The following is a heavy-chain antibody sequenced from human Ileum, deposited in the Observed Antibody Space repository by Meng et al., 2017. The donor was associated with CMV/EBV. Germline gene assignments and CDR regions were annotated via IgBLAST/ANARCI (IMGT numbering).Heavy chain of an antibody. CDR2: IATSGSD. CDR1: GDFANNFY. J-gene: IGHJ4*02. D-gene: IGHD4-17*01. V-gene: IGHV4-4*07. Sequence: QGHLRGLGPGPGKPSGTLSLTCTVSGDFANNFYWSWIRQPAGKGLQWIGSIATSGSDNYNPSLKSRVTMSVDTSKKQFSLKLSSVTAADTAVYYCARSGLRGIYVDYWGQGTLVTVSS. CDR3: ARSGLRGIYVDY.